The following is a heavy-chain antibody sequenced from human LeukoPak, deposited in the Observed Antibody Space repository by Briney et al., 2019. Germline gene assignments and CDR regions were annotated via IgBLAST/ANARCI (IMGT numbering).Heavy chain of an antibody. J-gene: IGHJ6*02. CDR3: ARDQSSPKQGYYYYGMDV. V-gene: IGHV3-23*01. CDR1: GFTFSSYA. Sequence: EGSLRLSCAASGFTFSSYAMSWVRQAPGKGLEWVSGLIGSGGSTYYADSVKGRFTISRDNSKNTLYLQMNSLRAEDTAVYYCARDQSSPKQGYYYYGMDVWGQGTTVTVSS. CDR2: LIGSGGST. D-gene: IGHD2-2*01.